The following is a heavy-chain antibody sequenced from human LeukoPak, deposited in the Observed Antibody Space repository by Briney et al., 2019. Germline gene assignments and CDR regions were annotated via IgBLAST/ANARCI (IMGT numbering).Heavy chain of an antibody. V-gene: IGHV3-30-3*01. CDR1: GFTLSSYA. Sequence: GGSLTLSCAPSGFTLSSYALHWVRQAAGKGMEWVAVISYGGNNEYYADSVKGRFTISRDNSKNTLYLQMNSLRPEDTAVYYCARDWGTTILTVDYWGQGTLVTVSS. D-gene: IGHD1-1*01. CDR3: ARDWGTTILTVDY. CDR2: ISYGGNNE. J-gene: IGHJ4*02.